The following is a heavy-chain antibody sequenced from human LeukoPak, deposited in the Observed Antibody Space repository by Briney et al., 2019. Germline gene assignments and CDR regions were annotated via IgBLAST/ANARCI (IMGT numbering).Heavy chain of an antibody. V-gene: IGHV4-30-2*01. CDR1: GGSISSGGYY. D-gene: IGHD2-8*01. CDR3: ASLIVLMGDFDY. J-gene: IGHJ4*02. Sequence: SETLSLTCTVSGGSISSGGYYWSWIRQPPGKGLEWIGYIYHSGSTYYNPSLKSRVTISVDRSKNQFSLKLSSVTAADTAVYYCASLIVLMGDFDYWGQGTLVTVSS. CDR2: IYHSGST.